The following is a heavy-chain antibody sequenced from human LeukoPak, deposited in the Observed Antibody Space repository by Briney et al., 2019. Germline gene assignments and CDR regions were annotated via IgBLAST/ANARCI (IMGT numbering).Heavy chain of an antibody. D-gene: IGHD4-23*01. CDR1: GFTFINGW. J-gene: IGHJ4*02. V-gene: IGHV3-15*01. CDR3: TTFGGNAASGY. Sequence: PGGSLRLSCSASGFTFINGWMSWVRQAPGKGLEWVGLIKSKTDGGTTDYAAPVKGRFTISRDDSKNSLFLQMNSLKTEDAAMYYCTTFGGNAASGYWGQGTLVTVSS. CDR2: IKSKTDGGTT.